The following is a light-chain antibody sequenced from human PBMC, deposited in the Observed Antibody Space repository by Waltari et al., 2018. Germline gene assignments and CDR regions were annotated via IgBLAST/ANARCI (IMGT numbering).Light chain of an antibody. J-gene: IGKJ1*01. CDR3: QHRSDWPWT. V-gene: IGKV3-11*01. CDR1: QSISIH. Sequence: EIVLTQSPATLSLSPGERATLSCRASQSISIHLAWYQQKPGQAPRLLVFDASNRATGIPARFSGAGSGTDFTLSITTLEPEDFAVYYCQHRSDWPWTFGQGTKVEFK. CDR2: DAS.